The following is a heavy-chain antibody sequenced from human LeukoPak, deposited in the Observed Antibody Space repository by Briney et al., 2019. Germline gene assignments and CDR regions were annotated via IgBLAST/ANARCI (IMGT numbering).Heavy chain of an antibody. CDR1: GFTVSNHY. J-gene: IGHJ4*02. CDR2: IYSAGGT. V-gene: IGHV3-66*02. Sequence: GGSLRLSCAASGFTVSNHYMTWVRQAPGKGLEWVSLIYSAGGTLYADSVKGRFTISRDNSKNTLYLQMNSLRTEDTAVYYCASGSSLGQVDYWGQGTLVTVSS. D-gene: IGHD1-26*01. CDR3: ASGSSLGQVDY.